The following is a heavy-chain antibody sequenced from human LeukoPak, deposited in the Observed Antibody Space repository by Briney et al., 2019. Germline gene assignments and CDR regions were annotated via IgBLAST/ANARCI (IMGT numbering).Heavy chain of an antibody. D-gene: IGHD6-6*01. CDR2: IYTSGST. CDR1: GGSISSGSYY. Sequence: SQTLSLTCTVSGGSISSGSYYWSWIRQPAGKGLEWIGRIYTSGSTNYNPSLKSRVTISVDTSKNQFSLKLSSVTAADTAVYYCARSGLHSGSSLDYWGQGTLVTVSS. CDR3: ARSGLHSGSSLDY. V-gene: IGHV4-61*02. J-gene: IGHJ4*02.